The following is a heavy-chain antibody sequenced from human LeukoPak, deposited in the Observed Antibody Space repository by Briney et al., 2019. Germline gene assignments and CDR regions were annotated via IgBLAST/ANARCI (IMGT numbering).Heavy chain of an antibody. Sequence: GGSLRLSCAASGFTFDDYAMHWVRQAPGKGLEWVSGISWNSGSIGYADSVKGRFTISRDNAKNSLYLQMNSLRAEDTALYYCAKDSKLELLRGYFDYWGQGTLVTVSS. CDR2: ISWNSGSI. CDR1: GFTFDDYA. CDR3: AKDSKLELLRGYFDY. V-gene: IGHV3-9*01. J-gene: IGHJ4*02. D-gene: IGHD1-7*01.